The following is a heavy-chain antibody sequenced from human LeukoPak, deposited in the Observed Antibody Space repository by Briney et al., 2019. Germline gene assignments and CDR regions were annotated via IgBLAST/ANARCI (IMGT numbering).Heavy chain of an antibody. Sequence: GASVKVSCKASGYTFTSYGISWVRQAPGQGLEWMGRIIPILGIANYAQKFQGRVTITADKSTSTAYMELSSLRSEDTAVYYCARSCSSTSCYPPYYYGMDVWGQGTTVTVSS. CDR1: GYTFTSYG. CDR2: IIPILGIA. D-gene: IGHD2-2*01. J-gene: IGHJ6*02. V-gene: IGHV1-69*04. CDR3: ARSCSSTSCYPPYYYGMDV.